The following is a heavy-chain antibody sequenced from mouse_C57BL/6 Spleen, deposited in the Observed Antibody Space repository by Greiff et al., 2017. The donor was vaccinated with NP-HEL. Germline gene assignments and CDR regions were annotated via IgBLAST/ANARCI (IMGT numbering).Heavy chain of an antibody. CDR1: GYTFTSYW. CDR2: IHPNSGST. V-gene: IGHV1-64*01. D-gene: IGHD1-1*02. CDR3: AGGASYAMDY. J-gene: IGHJ4*01. Sequence: QVQLKQSGAELVKPGASVKLSCKASGYTFTSYWMHWVKQRPGQGLEWIGMIHPNSGSTNYNEKFKSKATLTVDKSSSTAYMQLSSLTSEDSAVYYCAGGASYAMDYWGQGTSVTVSS.